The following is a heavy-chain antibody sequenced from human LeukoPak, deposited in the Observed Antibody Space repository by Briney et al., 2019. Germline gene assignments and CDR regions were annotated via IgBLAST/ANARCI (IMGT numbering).Heavy chain of an antibody. J-gene: IGHJ4*02. D-gene: IGHD1-26*01. CDR1: GYTLTELS. CDR2: FDPEDGET. V-gene: IGHV1-24*01. CDR3: ATDLRWELLGKFDY. Sequence: ASVKVSCKVSGYTLTELSMHWVRQAPVKGLEWMGGFDPEDGETIYAQKFQGRVTMTEDTSTDTAYMELSSLRSEDTAVYYCATDLRWELLGKFDYWGQGTLVTVSS.